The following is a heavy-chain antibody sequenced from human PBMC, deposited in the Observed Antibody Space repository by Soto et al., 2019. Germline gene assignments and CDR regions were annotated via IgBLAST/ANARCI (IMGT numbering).Heavy chain of an antibody. V-gene: IGHV1-18*01. CDR3: AREGGVYDLPPLDF. D-gene: IGHD3-3*01. J-gene: IGHJ4*02. CDR2: ISAYNGNT. CDR1: GYTFTSYG. Sequence: QVQLVQSGAEVKKPGASVKVSCKASGYTFTSYGISWVRQAPGQGLEWTGWISAYNGNTNYAQKHQGRVTMTTDTTTSTAYMELTSLRSDDTAVYYWAREGGVYDLPPLDFWGQGTLVTVSS.